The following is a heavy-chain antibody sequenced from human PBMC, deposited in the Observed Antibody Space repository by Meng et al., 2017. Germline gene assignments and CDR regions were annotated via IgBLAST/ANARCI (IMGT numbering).Heavy chain of an antibody. V-gene: IGHV4-34*01. J-gene: IGHJ3*02. CDR3: ARGRGYSYGYRGGAFDI. CDR2: INHSGST. Sequence: QGQLQESGAGLLKPSETLSLTCAVYGGSFSGYYWSWIRQPPGKGLEWIGEINHSGSTNYNPSLKSRVTISVDTSKNQFSLKLSSVTAADTAVYYCARGRGYSYGYRGGAFDIWGQGTMVTVSS. D-gene: IGHD5-18*01. CDR1: GGSFSGYY.